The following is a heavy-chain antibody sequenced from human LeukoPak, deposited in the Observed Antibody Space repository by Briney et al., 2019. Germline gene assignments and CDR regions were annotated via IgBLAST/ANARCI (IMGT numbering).Heavy chain of an antibody. J-gene: IGHJ4*02. CDR1: GFTFSSYA. Sequence: PGGSLRLSCAASGFTFSSYAMSWVRQAPGKGLEWVSTITGSAGSTYYADSVKGRFTISRDNSKNTLYLQMNSLRADDTALYYCAKDSSATTAFDSWGQGTLVTVSS. CDR2: ITGSAGST. D-gene: IGHD1-7*01. V-gene: IGHV3-23*01. CDR3: AKDSSATTAFDS.